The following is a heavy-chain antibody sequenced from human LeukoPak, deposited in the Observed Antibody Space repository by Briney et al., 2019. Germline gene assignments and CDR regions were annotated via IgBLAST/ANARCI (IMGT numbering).Heavy chain of an antibody. V-gene: IGHV1-69*04. CDR2: IIPIFGIA. Sequence: SVKVSCKASGGTFSSYAISRVRQAPGQGLEWMGRIIPIFGIANYAQKFQGRVTITADKSTSTAYMELSSLRSEDTAVNYCARGAVEMAYFDYWGQGTLVTVSS. CDR1: GGTFSSYA. CDR3: ARGAVEMAYFDY. J-gene: IGHJ4*02. D-gene: IGHD5-24*01.